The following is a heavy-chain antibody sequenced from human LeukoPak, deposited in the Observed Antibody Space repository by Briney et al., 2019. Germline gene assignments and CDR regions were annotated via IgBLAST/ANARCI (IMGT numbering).Heavy chain of an antibody. J-gene: IGHJ4*02. Sequence: PGGSLRLSCAASGFTFDDYTMHWVRQAPGKGLEWVSLISWDGGSTYYADSVKGRFTISRDNAKNSLYLQMNSLRAEDTAVYYCARDSGPRGEVDYWGQGTLVTVSS. V-gene: IGHV3-43*01. CDR2: ISWDGGST. CDR1: GFTFDDYT. D-gene: IGHD3-16*01. CDR3: ARDSGPRGEVDY.